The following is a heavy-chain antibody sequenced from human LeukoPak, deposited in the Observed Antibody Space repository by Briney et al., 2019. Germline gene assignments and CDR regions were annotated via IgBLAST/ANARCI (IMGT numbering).Heavy chain of an antibody. CDR1: GFTFSSYA. V-gene: IGHV3-30-3*01. J-gene: IGHJ4*02. Sequence: GGSLRLSCAASGFTFSSYAMHWVRQAPGKGLEWVAVISYDGNNKYYADSVKGRFTISRDNSKNTLYLQMNSLRAEDTAVYYCARDMGYSSGWYLDYWGQGTLVTVSS. D-gene: IGHD6-19*01. CDR3: ARDMGYSSGWYLDY. CDR2: ISYDGNNK.